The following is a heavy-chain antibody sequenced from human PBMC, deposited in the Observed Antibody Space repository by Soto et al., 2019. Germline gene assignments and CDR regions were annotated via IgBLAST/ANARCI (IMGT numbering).Heavy chain of an antibody. CDR3: ARDGYCSGGSCYSVPVFDY. CDR1: GFTFSSYG. D-gene: IGHD2-15*01. CDR2: IWYDGSNK. J-gene: IGHJ4*02. Sequence: QVQLVESGGGVVQPGRSLRLSCAASGFTFSSYGMHWVRQAPGKGLEWVAVIWYDGSNKYYADSVKGRFTISRDISKNTLYRQMNSLRAEDTAVYYCARDGYCSGGSCYSVPVFDYWGQGTLVTVSS. V-gene: IGHV3-33*01.